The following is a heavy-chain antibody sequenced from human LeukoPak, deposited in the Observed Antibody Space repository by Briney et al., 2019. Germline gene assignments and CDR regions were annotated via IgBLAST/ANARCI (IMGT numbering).Heavy chain of an antibody. CDR1: GFTVSSNY. CDR2: IYSGGST. V-gene: IGHV3-53*01. J-gene: IGHJ6*02. Sequence: GGSLILSCAASGFTVSSNYLSWVRQAPGKGLDWVSVIYSGGSTYYADSVKGRFTISRDNSKNTMYLQMNSLAAEDTAIYYCARGPTMYGLDVWGQGTTVTVSS. CDR3: ARGPTMYGLDV.